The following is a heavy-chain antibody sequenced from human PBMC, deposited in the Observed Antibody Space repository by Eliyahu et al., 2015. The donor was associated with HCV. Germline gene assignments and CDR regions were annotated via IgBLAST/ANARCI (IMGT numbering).Heavy chain of an antibody. V-gene: IGHV3-11*06. J-gene: IGHJ6*02. CDR2: ISSSSSYT. CDR1: GFTFSASY. Sequence: QVQLVESGGGLVKPGGSLRLSCAASGFTFSASYMSWIRQAPGKGLEWVSYISSSSSYTNYADSVKGRFTISRDNAKNSLYLQMNSLRAEDTAVYYCARDRPTAPLYYYYGMDVWGQGTTVTVSS. CDR3: ARDRPTAPLYYYYGMDV. D-gene: IGHD5-18*01.